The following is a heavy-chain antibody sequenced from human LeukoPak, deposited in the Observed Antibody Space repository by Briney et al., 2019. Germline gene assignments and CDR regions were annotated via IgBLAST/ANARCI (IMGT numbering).Heavy chain of an antibody. D-gene: IGHD3-22*01. CDR1: GFTFSSYA. V-gene: IGHV3-23*01. CDR2: ISGSGGST. Sequence: GGSLRLSCAASGFTFSSYAMSWVRQAPGKGLEWVSAISGSGGSTYYADSVKGRFTISRDNSKNTLYLQMNSLRAEDTAVYYCAKDNYYDSSGYYRYYYYGMDAWGQGTTVTVSS. J-gene: IGHJ6*02. CDR3: AKDNYYDSSGYYRYYYYGMDA.